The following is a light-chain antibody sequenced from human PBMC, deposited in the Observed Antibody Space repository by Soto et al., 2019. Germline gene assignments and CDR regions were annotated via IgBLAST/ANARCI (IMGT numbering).Light chain of an antibody. CDR2: DSN. Sequence: QAVVTQPPSVSAAPGQKVTISCSGSSSNIGKNFVSWYQQLPGTAPKLLIYDSNKRPSGIPDRFSGSKSGTSATLDITGLQTGDEADYYCGTWDSSLTAVVFGGGTKLTVL. CDR3: GTWDSSLTAVV. V-gene: IGLV1-51*01. J-gene: IGLJ2*01. CDR1: SSNIGKNF.